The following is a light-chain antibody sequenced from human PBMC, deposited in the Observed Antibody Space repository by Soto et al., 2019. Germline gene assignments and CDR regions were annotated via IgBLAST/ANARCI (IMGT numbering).Light chain of an antibody. Sequence: DIQMTQSPSSLSASVGDRVTITCRASQAIGNSLAWYQQKPGKVPTLLIHTASTLQSGVSSRFSGSGSGTDFTLTISRLEPADFALYYCQHYGAAPITFGQGTRLEIK. J-gene: IGKJ5*01. CDR1: QAIGNS. CDR2: TAS. V-gene: IGKV1-27*01. CDR3: QHYGAAPIT.